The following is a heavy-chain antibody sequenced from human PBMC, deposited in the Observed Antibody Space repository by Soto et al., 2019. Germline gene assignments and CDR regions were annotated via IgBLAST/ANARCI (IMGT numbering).Heavy chain of an antibody. J-gene: IGHJ4*02. CDR1: GFTFSSYA. CDR2: ISGSGGST. CDR3: AKALEEYSSSAADY. D-gene: IGHD6-6*01. Sequence: EVQLLESGGGLVQTGGSLRLSCAASGFTFSSYAMSWVRQAPGKGLEWVSAISGSGGSTYYADSVKGRFTISRDNSKNTLYLQMNSLRAEDTAVYYCAKALEEYSSSAADYWGQGTLVTVSS. V-gene: IGHV3-23*01.